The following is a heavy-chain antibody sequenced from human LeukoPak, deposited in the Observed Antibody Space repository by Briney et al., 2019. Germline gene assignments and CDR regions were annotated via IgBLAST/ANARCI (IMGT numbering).Heavy chain of an antibody. Sequence: SETLSLTCAVSGGSISSYYWSWIRQPPGKGLEWIGYIYYSGSTNYNPSLKSRVTISVDTSKNQFSLKLSSVTAADTAVYFCARGYCSGGSCYLVENWFDFWGQGTLVTVSS. J-gene: IGHJ5*01. V-gene: IGHV4-59*01. CDR3: ARGYCSGGSCYLVENWFDF. CDR2: IYYSGST. D-gene: IGHD2-15*01. CDR1: GGSISSYY.